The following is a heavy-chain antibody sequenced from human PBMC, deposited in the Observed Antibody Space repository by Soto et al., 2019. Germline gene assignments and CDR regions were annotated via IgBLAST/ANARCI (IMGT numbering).Heavy chain of an antibody. CDR3: ARGWFSSSSVGNWFDP. D-gene: IGHD6-6*01. Sequence: QVQLVESGGGVVQPGRSLRLSCAASGFTFSSYGMHWVRQAPGKGLEWVAVIWHDGSNKYYADSVKGRFTISRDNSKNTLYLQMNSLRAEDTAVYYCARGWFSSSSVGNWFDPWGQGTLVTVSS. CDR2: IWHDGSNK. CDR1: GFTFSSYG. V-gene: IGHV3-33*01. J-gene: IGHJ5*02.